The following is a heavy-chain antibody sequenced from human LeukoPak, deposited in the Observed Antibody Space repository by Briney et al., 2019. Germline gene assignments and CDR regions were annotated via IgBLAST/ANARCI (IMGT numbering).Heavy chain of an antibody. V-gene: IGHV7-4-1*02. Sequence: GASVKVSCKASGYTFTSYAMNWVRQAPGQGLEWMGWINTNTGNPTYAQGFTGRFVFSLDTSVSTAYLQISSLKAEDTAVYYCARSDTAMVSIAARPDWYFDYWGQGTLVTVSS. CDR3: ARSDTAMVSIAARPDWYFDY. CDR2: INTNTGNP. D-gene: IGHD5-18*01. CDR1: GYTFTSYA. J-gene: IGHJ4*02.